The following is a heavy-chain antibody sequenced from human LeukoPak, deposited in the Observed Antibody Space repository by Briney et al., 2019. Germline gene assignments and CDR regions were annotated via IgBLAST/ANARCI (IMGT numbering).Heavy chain of an antibody. Sequence: SETLSLTCAVYGESLSNYYWSWIRQPPGKGLEWIGEINHYGSTNYNPSLKSRITISVDTSKDQFSLKLSSVTAADTAVYYCARLPDYYSRHGAPGWGQGTLVTVSS. D-gene: IGHD3-10*01. V-gene: IGHV4-34*01. CDR3: ARLPDYYSRHGAPG. CDR2: INHYGST. J-gene: IGHJ4*02. CDR1: GESLSNYY.